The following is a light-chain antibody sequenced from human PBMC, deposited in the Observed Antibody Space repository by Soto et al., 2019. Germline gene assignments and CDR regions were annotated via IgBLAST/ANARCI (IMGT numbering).Light chain of an antibody. J-gene: IGKJ1*01. CDR1: LPISNY. Sequence: DIQMTQSPSSLSASVGDRGTITCRASLPISNYLAWYQQKPGKAPKLLIYKASTLKSGVPSRFSGSGSGTEFTLTISSLQPDDFATYYCQHYNSYSEAFGQGTKVDIK. CDR3: QHYNSYSEA. CDR2: KAS. V-gene: IGKV1-5*03.